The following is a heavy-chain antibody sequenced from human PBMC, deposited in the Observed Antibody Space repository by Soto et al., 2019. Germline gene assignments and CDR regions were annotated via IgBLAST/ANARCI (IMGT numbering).Heavy chain of an antibody. CDR2: IYYDGST. J-gene: IGHJ4*02. D-gene: IGHD2-15*01. CDR3: AKVVVAATRHTDFES. Sequence: SETLSLTCTVSGGSINSNNYYWAWIRQPPGKGLAWIASIYYDGSTYYNPSLKSRVTISIDTSKNQFSLRLRSVTAADTAIYYCAKVVVAATRHTDFESWGQGTLVTVPQ. V-gene: IGHV4-39*01. CDR1: GGSINSNNYY.